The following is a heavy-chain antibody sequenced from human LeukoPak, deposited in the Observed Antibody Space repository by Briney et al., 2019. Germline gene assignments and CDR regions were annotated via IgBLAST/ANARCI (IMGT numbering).Heavy chain of an antibody. D-gene: IGHD6-19*01. CDR3: AKAYSSGWYDGDY. CDR1: GFTFSSYA. J-gene: IGHJ4*02. V-gene: IGHV3-30*04. CDR2: ISFDGTNK. Sequence: GGSLRLSCTASGFTFSSYAMHWVRQAPGKGLDWVALISFDGTNKYYADSVKGRFTISKDNAKNSLYLQTNSLRAEDTAVYYCAKAYSSGWYDGDYWGQGTLVTVSS.